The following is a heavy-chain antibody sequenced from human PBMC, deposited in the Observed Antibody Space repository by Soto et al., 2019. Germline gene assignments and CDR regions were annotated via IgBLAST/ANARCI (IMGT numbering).Heavy chain of an antibody. Sequence: GGSKRLSYAASGFNFRGYARSRVRQDPGKGLEWVSAISGSGGSTYYADSVKGRFTISRDNSKNTLYLQMNSLRDEDPAVYYWASRNWPLVVEPVLWGQGTMVTVSS. J-gene: IGHJ3*01. V-gene: IGHV3-23*01. CDR2: ISGSGGST. CDR1: GFNFRGYA. CDR3: ASRNWPLVVEPVL. D-gene: IGHD3-22*01.